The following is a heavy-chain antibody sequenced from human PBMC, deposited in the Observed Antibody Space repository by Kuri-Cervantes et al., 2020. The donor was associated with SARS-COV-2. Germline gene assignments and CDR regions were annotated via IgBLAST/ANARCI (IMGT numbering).Heavy chain of an antibody. CDR3: ARSWSMTKVTTVDY. D-gene: IGHD4-17*01. CDR2: ISADNGKT. CDR1: GYTFTFYG. J-gene: IGHJ4*02. Sequence: ASVKVSCKASGYTFTFYGISWVRQAPGQGLEWMGWISADNGKTNYAQKVQGRVTMTTDTSTSTAYMDLRSLRSDDTAVYYCARSWSMTKVTTVDYWGQGTLVTVSS. V-gene: IGHV1-18*01.